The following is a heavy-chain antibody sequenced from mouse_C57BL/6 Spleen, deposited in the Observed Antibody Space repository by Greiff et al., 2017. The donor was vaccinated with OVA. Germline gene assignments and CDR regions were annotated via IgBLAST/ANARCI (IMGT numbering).Heavy chain of an antibody. D-gene: IGHD2-14*01. J-gene: IGHJ3*01. CDR2: ISRGGDYI. CDR3: TRDIGGTSSY. V-gene: IGHV5-9-1*02. Sequence: EVKLVESGEGLVKPGGSLKLSCAASGFTFSSYAMSWVRQTPEKRLEWVAYISRGGDYIYYADTVKGRFTISRDNARNTLYLQMSSLKSEDTAMYYCTRDIGGTSSYWGQGTLVTVSA. CDR1: GFTFSSYA.